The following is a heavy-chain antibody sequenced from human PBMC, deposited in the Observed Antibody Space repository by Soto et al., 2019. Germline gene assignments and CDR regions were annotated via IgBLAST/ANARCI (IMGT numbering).Heavy chain of an antibody. Sequence: PSETLSLTCAVSGGSISSGGYSWSWIRQPPGKGLEWIGYIYHRGNTYYNPSLRSRVTISVDTSKNQFSLKLRSVTAADTAVYYCARHPRYCSGDNCYLSGWFDPWGQGTLVTVSS. CDR1: GGSISSGGYS. CDR3: ARHPRYCSGDNCYLSGWFDP. D-gene: IGHD2-15*01. V-gene: IGHV4-30-2*03. CDR2: IYHRGNT. J-gene: IGHJ5*02.